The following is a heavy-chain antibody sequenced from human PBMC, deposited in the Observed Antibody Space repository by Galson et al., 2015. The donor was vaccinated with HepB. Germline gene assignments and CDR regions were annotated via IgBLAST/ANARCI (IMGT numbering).Heavy chain of an antibody. D-gene: IGHD1-20*01. CDR2: INPSGGST. Sequence: SVKVSCKASGYTFTSYYMHWVRQAPGQGLEWMGIINPSGGSTSYAQKFQGRVTMTRDTSTSTVYMELSSLRSEDTAVYYCARGDRITGTDNWFDPWGQGTLVTVSS. CDR3: ARGDRITGTDNWFDP. V-gene: IGHV1-46*01. CDR1: GYTFTSYY. J-gene: IGHJ5*02.